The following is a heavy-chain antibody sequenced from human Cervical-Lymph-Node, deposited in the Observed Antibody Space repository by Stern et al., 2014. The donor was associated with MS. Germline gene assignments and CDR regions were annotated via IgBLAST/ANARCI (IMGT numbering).Heavy chain of an antibody. CDR1: GFTFNNYA. CDR2: MSGNGGST. J-gene: IGHJ4*02. Sequence: VQLVQSGGGLVQPGGSLRLSCAASGFTFNNYAMTWVRQAPGQGLEWVSGMSGNGGSTYYADSVKGRFTISRDNSRNTLFLQMNSLRAEDTAVYYCAKAIVVVIATSGYFDYWGQGTLVTVSS. D-gene: IGHD3-22*01. CDR3: AKAIVVVIATSGYFDY. V-gene: IGHV3-23*04.